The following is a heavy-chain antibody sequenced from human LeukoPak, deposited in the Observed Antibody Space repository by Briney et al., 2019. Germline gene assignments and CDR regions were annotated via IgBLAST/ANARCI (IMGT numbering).Heavy chain of an antibody. D-gene: IGHD3-10*01. V-gene: IGHV4-59*08. CDR1: GGSISSYY. CDR2: IYYSGST. J-gene: IGHJ2*01. Sequence: PSETLSLTCTVSGGSISSYYWSWTRQPPGKGLEWIGYIYYSGSTNYNPSLKSRVTISVDTSKNQFSLKLSSVTAADTAVYYCARHQSWHDWYFDLWGRGTLVTVSS. CDR3: ARHQSWHDWYFDL.